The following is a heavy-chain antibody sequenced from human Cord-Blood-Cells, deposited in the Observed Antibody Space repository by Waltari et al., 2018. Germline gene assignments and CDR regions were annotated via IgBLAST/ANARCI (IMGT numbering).Heavy chain of an antibody. CDR2: INPNSGGT. D-gene: IGHD1-1*01. V-gene: IGHV1-2*02. J-gene: IGHJ3*02. CDR1: GYTFTDYY. Sequence: QVQLVQSGAEVKKPGASVKVSCKATGYTFTDYYMHWLRQAPGQGLEWMGWINPNSGGTNYAQKFQGRVTMTRDTSISTAYMELSRLRSDDTAVYYCARGFVPNWRDAFDIWGQGTMVTVSS. CDR3: ARGFVPNWRDAFDI.